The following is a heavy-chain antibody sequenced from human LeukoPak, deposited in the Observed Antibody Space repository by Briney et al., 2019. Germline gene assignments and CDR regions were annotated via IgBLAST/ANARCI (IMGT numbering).Heavy chain of an antibody. Sequence: SETLSLTCSVSGGAISNSRYYWGWVRQPPGKGLEWIGTMYHSGSTYYNPSLKRQISMSVDTSKNEFSLRLTSVTAADTAVYYCTRYMGCIDCVCYRWFDAWGQGILVSVSS. D-gene: IGHD2-8*01. CDR3: TRYMGCIDCVCYRWFDA. CDR2: MYHSGST. V-gene: IGHV4-39*01. J-gene: IGHJ5*02. CDR1: GGAISNSRYY.